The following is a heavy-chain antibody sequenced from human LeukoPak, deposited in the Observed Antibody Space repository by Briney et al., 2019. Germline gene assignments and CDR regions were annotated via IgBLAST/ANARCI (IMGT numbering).Heavy chain of an antibody. J-gene: IGHJ4*02. CDR3: ARDDRVGALL. CDR1: GFTFSDYS. Sequence: PGGSLRLSCAASGFTFSDYSMNWARQAPGKGLEWVSSISSRSTSIYYADSVKGRFTISRDSAKKLVYLQMNSLRAEDTAVYYCARDDRVGALLWGQGTLVTVSS. D-gene: IGHD1-26*01. CDR2: ISSRSTSI. V-gene: IGHV3-21*01.